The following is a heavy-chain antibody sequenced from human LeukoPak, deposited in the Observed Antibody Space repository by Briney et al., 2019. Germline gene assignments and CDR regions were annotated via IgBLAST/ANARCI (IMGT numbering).Heavy chain of an antibody. D-gene: IGHD2-15*01. CDR3: ARDLVYCSGGSCYSGDAFDI. CDR1: GFTFSSYG. J-gene: IGHJ3*02. V-gene: IGHV3-30*02. CDR2: ISYDGSKK. Sequence: GGSLRLSCAASGFTFSSYGMHWVRQAPGKGLEWVAFISYDGSKKYYPDSVRGRFTISRDNSKNTLYLQMNSLRAEDTAVYYCARDLVYCSGGSCYSGDAFDIWGQGTMVTVSS.